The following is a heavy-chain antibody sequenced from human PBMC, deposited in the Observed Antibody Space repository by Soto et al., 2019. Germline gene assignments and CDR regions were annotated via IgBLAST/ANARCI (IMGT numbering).Heavy chain of an antibody. CDR1: GGTFSSYA. Sequence: QVQLVQSGAEVKKPGSSVKVSCKASGGTFSSYAISWVRQAPGQGLEWMGGIIPIFGTANYAQKFQGRVTIPADESTSTAYMELSSLRSEDTAVYYCATNYYCSGRYPPGGQETFDSGGQGTLVTVSS. CDR2: IIPIFGTA. D-gene: IGHD3-10*01. V-gene: IGHV1-69*01. CDR3: ATNYYCSGRYPPGGQETFDS. J-gene: IGHJ4*02.